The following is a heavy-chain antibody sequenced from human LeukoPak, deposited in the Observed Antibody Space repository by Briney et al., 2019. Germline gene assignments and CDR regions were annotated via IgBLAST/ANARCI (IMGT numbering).Heavy chain of an antibody. CDR3: ASLCSTSCYVFG. Sequence: SVKVSCKASGGTFSSYAISWVRQAPGQGLEWMGGIIPIFGTANYAQKFQGRVTITADESTSTAYMELSSLRPEDTAVYYCASLCSTSCYVFGWGQGTLVTVSS. J-gene: IGHJ4*02. D-gene: IGHD2-2*01. CDR2: IIPIFGTA. V-gene: IGHV1-69*13. CDR1: GGTFSSYA.